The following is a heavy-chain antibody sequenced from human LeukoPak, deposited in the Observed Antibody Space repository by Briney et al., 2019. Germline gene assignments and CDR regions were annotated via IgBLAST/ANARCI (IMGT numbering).Heavy chain of an antibody. CDR3: ARQSISSRRAFDI. Sequence: SETLSLTCSVSGGSISNYYWSWIRQPPGKGLEYIGYSYYSGSTDYNPSLKSRVTISVDTSKNQFSLMLASVTAADSAVYYCARQSISSRRAFDIWGQGTMVTVSS. CDR2: SYYSGST. J-gene: IGHJ3*02. V-gene: IGHV4-59*08. D-gene: IGHD6-6*01. CDR1: GGSISNYY.